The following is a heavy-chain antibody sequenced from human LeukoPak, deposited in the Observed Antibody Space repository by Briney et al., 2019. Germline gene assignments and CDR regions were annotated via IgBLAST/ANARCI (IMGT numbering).Heavy chain of an antibody. CDR1: GGSISSGSYY. D-gene: IGHD2-2*01. V-gene: IGHV4-61*02. J-gene: IGHJ4*02. Sequence: SETLSLTCTVSGGSISSGSYYWSWNRQPAGKGLEWIGRIYTSGSTNYNPSLKSRVTISVDTSKNQFSLKLSSVTAADTAVYYCARDRASTFFDYWGQGTLVTVSS. CDR3: ARDRASTFFDY. CDR2: IYTSGST.